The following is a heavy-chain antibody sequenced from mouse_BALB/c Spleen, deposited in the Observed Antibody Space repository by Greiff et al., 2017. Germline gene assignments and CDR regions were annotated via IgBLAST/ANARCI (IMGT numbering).Heavy chain of an antibody. V-gene: IGHV5-17*02. Sequence: EVQLVESGGGLVQPGGSRKLSCAASGFTFSSFGMHWVRQAPEKGLEWVAYISSGSSTIYYADTVKGRFTISRDNPKNTLFLQMTSLRSEDTAMYYCARSGVTGFFAYWGQGTLVTVSA. CDR1: GFTFSSFG. CDR3: ARSGVTGFFAY. D-gene: IGHD4-1*01. J-gene: IGHJ3*01. CDR2: ISSGSSTI.